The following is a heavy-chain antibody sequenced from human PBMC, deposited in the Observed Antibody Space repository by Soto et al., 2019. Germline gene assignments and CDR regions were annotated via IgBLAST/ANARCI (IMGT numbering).Heavy chain of an antibody. J-gene: IGHJ5*02. Sequence: VIWYDGSNKYYADSVKGRFTISRDNSKNTLYLQMNSLXXEXXAVYYXXXXXXXXYCSGGSCYAENWFDPWGQGTLVTVSS. V-gene: IGHV3-33*01. CDR3: XXXXXXXYCSGGSCYAENWFDP. D-gene: IGHD2-15*01. CDR2: IWYDGSNK.